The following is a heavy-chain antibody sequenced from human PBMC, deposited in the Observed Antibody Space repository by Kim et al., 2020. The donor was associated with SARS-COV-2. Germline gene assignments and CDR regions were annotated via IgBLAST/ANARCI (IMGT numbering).Heavy chain of an antibody. J-gene: IGHJ6*02. CDR3: AKYGLFGVVISNYYYYGMDV. CDR1: GFTFSSYA. CDR2: ISGSGGST. V-gene: IGHV3-23*01. Sequence: GGSLRLSCAASGFTFSSYAMSWVRQAPGKGLEWVSAISGSGGSTYYADSVKGRFTISRDNSKNTLYLQMNSLRAEDTAVYYCAKYGLFGVVISNYYYYGMDVWGQGTTVTVSS. D-gene: IGHD3-3*01.